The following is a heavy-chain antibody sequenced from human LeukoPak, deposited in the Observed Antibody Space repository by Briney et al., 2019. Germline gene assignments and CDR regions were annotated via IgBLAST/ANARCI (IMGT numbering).Heavy chain of an antibody. J-gene: IGHJ3*02. CDR2: ISGSGGST. CDR3: AKRRNDAFDI. Sequence: GGSLRLSCAASGFTFSSYAMNWVRQAPGKGLEWVSGISGSGGSTYYADSVKGRFTISRDNSKNTLYLQMNSLRAEDTAVYYCAKRRNDAFDIWGQGTMVTVSS. CDR1: GFTFSSYA. V-gene: IGHV3-23*01.